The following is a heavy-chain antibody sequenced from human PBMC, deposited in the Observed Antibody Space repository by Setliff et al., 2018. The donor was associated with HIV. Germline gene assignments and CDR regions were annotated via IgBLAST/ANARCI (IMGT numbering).Heavy chain of an antibody. J-gene: IGHJ6*03. V-gene: IGHV3-33*01. CDR3: ARVRETSGGYWGNFYYYMDV. CDR1: GFAFSTFA. Sequence: GSLRLSCTASGFAFSTFAMHWVRQAPGKGLEWVAVIWYDGNKKDYGDSVKGRFTISRDNSKDTLYLQMSSLRADDTAIYYCARVRETSGGYWGNFYYYMDVWGKGTTVTVSS. CDR2: IWYDGNKK. D-gene: IGHD2-21*02.